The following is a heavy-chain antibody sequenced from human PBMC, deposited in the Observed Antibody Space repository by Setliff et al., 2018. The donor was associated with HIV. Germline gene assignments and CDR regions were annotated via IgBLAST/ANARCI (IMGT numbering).Heavy chain of an antibody. V-gene: IGHV1-18*01. J-gene: IGHJ4*02. D-gene: IGHD3-3*01. CDR1: GYTFTKYD. CDR2: ISDYNSNT. CDR3: ARYEYDFWSSLTQAVPRYYFDY. Sequence: ASVKVSCKASGYTFTKYDINWVRQAPGQGLEWMGWISDYNSNTDYAQKFQGRATMTTDTSTSTVYLELRSLRSDDTAVYYCARYEYDFWSSLTQAVPRYYFDYWGQGTLVTVSS.